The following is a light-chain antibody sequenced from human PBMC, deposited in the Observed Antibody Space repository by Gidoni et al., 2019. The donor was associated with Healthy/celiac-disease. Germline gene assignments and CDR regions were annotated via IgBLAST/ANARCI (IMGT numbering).Light chain of an antibody. CDR2: AAS. J-gene: IGKJ2*01. CDR1: QGISRY. V-gene: IGKV1-8*01. Sequence: AIRITQSPSSLSASRGDRVTITCRASQGISRYLALYQQKPGNAPKLLIYAASTLQSGVPSRFSGSGSGTDFTLTSSCLQSEDFATYYCQQYYSYPRTFGQGTKLEIK. CDR3: QQYYSYPRT.